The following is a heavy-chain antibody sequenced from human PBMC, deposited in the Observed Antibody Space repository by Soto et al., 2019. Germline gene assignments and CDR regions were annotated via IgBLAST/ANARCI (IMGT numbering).Heavy chain of an antibody. CDR1: GGSISSGGYY. Sequence: QVQLQESGPGLVKPSQTLSLTCTVSGGSISSGGYYWSWIRQHPGKGLEWIGYIYYSGSTYYTPSLKSRFTISVDTSKNPFSLKLSSVTAADTAVYYCARVCGGDCHNAFDIWGQGTMVTVSS. CDR3: ARVCGGDCHNAFDI. D-gene: IGHD2-21*02. CDR2: IYYSGST. V-gene: IGHV4-31*03. J-gene: IGHJ3*02.